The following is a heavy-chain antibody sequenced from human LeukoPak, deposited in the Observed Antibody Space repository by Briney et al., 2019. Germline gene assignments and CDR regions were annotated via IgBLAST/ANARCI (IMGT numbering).Heavy chain of an antibody. CDR1: GFTFISYD. V-gene: IGHV3-30*03. Sequence: GGSLRLSCAASGFTFISYDMHWVRQAPGKGLEWVAIISYDGNEKYYADSVKGRFTISRDNSKNTLYPQMNSLIAEDTAVYYCTRGYGSFDNWGQGTLVIVSS. CDR2: ISYDGNEK. D-gene: IGHD3-10*01. J-gene: IGHJ4*02. CDR3: TRGYGSFDN.